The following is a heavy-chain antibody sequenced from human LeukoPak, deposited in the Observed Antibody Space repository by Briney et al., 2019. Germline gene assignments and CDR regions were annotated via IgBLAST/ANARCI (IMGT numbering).Heavy chain of an antibody. D-gene: IGHD4/OR15-4a*01. J-gene: IGHJ4*02. Sequence: SETLSLTCTVSGGSISSSSYYWGWIRQPPGKGLEWIGSIYYSGSTYYNPSLKSRVTISVDTSKNQFSLKLSSVTTADTAVYYCARASRTPANYRPFDYWGQGTLVTVSS. CDR1: GGSISSSSYY. CDR2: IYYSGST. CDR3: ARASRTPANYRPFDY. V-gene: IGHV4-39*01.